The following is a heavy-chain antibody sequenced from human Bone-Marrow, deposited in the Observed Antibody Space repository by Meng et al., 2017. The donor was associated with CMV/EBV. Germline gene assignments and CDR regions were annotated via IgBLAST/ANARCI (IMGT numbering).Heavy chain of an antibody. CDR3: ARDGPSGYCSSTSCHGDYYYYGMDV. CDR2: TSAYNGNT. D-gene: IGHD2-2*01. CDR1: GYTFTSYY. V-gene: IGHV1-18*04. J-gene: IGHJ6*02. Sequence: ASVKVSCKASGYTFTSYYMHWVRQAPGQGLEWMGWTSAYNGNTNYAQKLQGRVTMTTDTSTSTAYMELRSLRSDDTAVYYCARDGPSGYCSSTSCHGDYYYYGMDVWGQGTTVTVSS.